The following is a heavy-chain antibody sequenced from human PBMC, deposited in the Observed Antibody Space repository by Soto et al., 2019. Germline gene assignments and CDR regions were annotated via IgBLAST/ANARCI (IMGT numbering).Heavy chain of an antibody. CDR1: GLPGAGSY. J-gene: IGHJ6*02. D-gene: IGHD3-10*01. CDR2: IYNDGTT. Sequence: RGGALRVSCVARGLPGAGSYMAWVRQAPGKGLEWASVIYNDGTTYYSQSVEGRFTISRDTSKNTLYLQMDRLRDEDTAVYYCVRPLPSGQTHARDVWGQGTTVPVSS. CDR3: VRPLPSGQTHARDV. V-gene: IGHV3-53*01.